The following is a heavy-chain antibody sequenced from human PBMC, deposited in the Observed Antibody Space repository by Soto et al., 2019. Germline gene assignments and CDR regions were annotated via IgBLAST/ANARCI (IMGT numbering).Heavy chain of an antibody. D-gene: IGHD6-6*01. CDR1: GYSFTSYW. J-gene: IGHJ6*02. V-gene: IGHV5-51*01. CDR2: IYPGDSDT. CDR3: ARDYHIAARPYYGMDV. Sequence: PGESLKISCKGSGYSFTSYWIGWVRQMPGKGLEWMGIIYPGDSDTRYSPSFQGQVTISAVKSISTAYLQWSSLKASDTAMYYCARDYHIAARPYYGMDVWGQGTTVTVSS.